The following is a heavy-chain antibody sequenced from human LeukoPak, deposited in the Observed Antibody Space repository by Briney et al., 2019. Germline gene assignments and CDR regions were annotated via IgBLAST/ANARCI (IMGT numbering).Heavy chain of an antibody. D-gene: IGHD3-22*01. Sequence: ASVKVSCKASGGTFSNYAINWVRQAPGQGLEWMGRIIPSLAIANYAQKFQDRVTIIADKSTSTAYMELSSLRSEDTATYYCARGGVRDDFSGYYFDYWGQGALVTVSS. J-gene: IGHJ4*02. CDR1: GGTFSNYA. CDR3: ARGGVRDDFSGYYFDY. V-gene: IGHV1-69*04. CDR2: IIPSLAIA.